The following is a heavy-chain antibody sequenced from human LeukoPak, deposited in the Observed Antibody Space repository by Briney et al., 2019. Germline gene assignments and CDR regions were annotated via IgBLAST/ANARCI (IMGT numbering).Heavy chain of an antibody. CDR2: IKQDGSEK. Sequence: PGGSLRLSCAASGFTFSSYWMSWVRQAPGEGLEWVANIKQDGSEKYYVDSVKGRFTISRDNAKNSLYLQMNSLRAEDTAVYYCARGIYDFWSGYYQPYFDYWGQGTLVTVSS. CDR3: ARGIYDFWSGYYQPYFDY. D-gene: IGHD3-3*01. J-gene: IGHJ4*02. CDR1: GFTFSSYW. V-gene: IGHV3-7*01.